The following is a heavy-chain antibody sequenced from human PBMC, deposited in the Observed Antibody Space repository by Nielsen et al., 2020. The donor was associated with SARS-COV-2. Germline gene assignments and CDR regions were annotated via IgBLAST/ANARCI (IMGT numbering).Heavy chain of an antibody. CDR3: AGLHSSSWPLYYYYYYGMDV. CDR1: GGSISSYY. V-gene: IGHV4-59*08. Sequence: GSLRLSCTVSGGSISSYYWSWIRQPPGKGLEWIGYIYYSGSTNYNPSLKSRVTISVDTSKNQFSLKLSSVTAADTAVYYCAGLHSSSWPLYYYYYYGMDVWGQGTTVTVSS. CDR2: IYYSGST. J-gene: IGHJ6*02. D-gene: IGHD6-13*01.